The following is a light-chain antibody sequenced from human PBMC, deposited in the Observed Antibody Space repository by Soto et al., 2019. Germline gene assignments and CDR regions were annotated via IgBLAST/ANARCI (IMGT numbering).Light chain of an antibody. Sequence: DIQLTQSPSFLSASVGDRVTITCRASQGISSYLAWYQQKPGKAPKLLIYAASTLQSGVPSRFSGSGSGTDFTLTSSSLQPEDFATYYFQQLNSYPPFTFGPGTKVDIK. CDR2: AAS. CDR3: QQLNSYPPFT. J-gene: IGKJ3*01. V-gene: IGKV1-9*01. CDR1: QGISSY.